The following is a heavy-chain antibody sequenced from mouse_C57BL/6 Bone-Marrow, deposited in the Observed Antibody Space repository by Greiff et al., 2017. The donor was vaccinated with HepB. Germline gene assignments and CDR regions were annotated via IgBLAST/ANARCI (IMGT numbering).Heavy chain of an antibody. CDR2: IYPRSGNT. J-gene: IGHJ3*01. Sequence: VKLMESGAELARPGASVKLSCKASGYTFTSYGISWVKQRTGQGLEWIGEIYPRSGNTYYNEKFKGKATLTADKSSSTAYMELRSLTSEDSAVYFCARSPSTAPFAYWGQGTLVTVSA. V-gene: IGHV1-81*01. D-gene: IGHD1-2*01. CDR3: ARSPSTAPFAY. CDR1: GYTFTSYG.